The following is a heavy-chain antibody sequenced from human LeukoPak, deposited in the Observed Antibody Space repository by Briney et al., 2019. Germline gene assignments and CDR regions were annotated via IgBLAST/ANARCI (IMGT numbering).Heavy chain of an antibody. D-gene: IGHD3-22*01. CDR1: GFTFSSYA. V-gene: IGHV3-30*04. J-gene: IGHJ4*02. CDR3: AREDSSGYYIFDY. Sequence: GGSLRLSCAASGFTFSSYAMHWVRQAPGKGLEWVAVISYDGSNKYYADSVKGRFTISRDNSKNTLYLQMNSLRAEDTAVYYCAREDSSGYYIFDYWGQGTLVTVSS. CDR2: ISYDGSNK.